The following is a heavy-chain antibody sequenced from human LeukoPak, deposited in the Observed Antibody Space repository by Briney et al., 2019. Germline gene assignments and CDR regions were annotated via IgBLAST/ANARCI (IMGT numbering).Heavy chain of an antibody. V-gene: IGHV1-18*01. CDR2: ISAHNGNT. Sequence: ASVKVSCKASGGTFSSYDISWVRQAPGQGLEWMGWISAHNGNTNYAQKFQGRVTLTTDTSTSTAYMELRSLRFDDTAVYYCARDVWYFDLWGRGTLVTVSS. CDR1: GGTFSSYD. CDR3: ARDVWYFDL. J-gene: IGHJ2*01.